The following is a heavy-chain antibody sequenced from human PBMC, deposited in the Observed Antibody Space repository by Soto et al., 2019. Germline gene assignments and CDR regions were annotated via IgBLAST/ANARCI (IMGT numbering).Heavy chain of an antibody. CDR1: GFTFSDYY. D-gene: IGHD3-10*01. CDR3: ARGLLWFGELFRPAYGMDV. CDR2: ISSSSSYT. J-gene: IGHJ6*02. V-gene: IGHV3-11*06. Sequence: GGSLRLSCAASGFTFSDYYMSWIRQAPGKGLEWVSYISSSSSYTNYADSVKGRFTISRDNSKNTLYLQMNSLRAEDTAVYYCARGLLWFGELFRPAYGMDVWGQGTTVTVSS.